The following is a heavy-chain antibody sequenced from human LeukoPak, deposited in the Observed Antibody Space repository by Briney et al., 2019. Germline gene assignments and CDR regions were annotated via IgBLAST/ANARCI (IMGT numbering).Heavy chain of an antibody. Sequence: ASVTVSCKASGYTFTGYYMHWVRQAPGQGLEWMGWISAYNGNRNYAQKLQGRVTITTDISTSTAYMELRSLRSDDTAVYYCARDRGRQDIVVVPAGDIWGQGTMVTVSS. V-gene: IGHV1-18*04. CDR1: GYTFTGYY. D-gene: IGHD2-2*01. CDR2: ISAYNGNR. J-gene: IGHJ3*02. CDR3: ARDRGRQDIVVVPAGDI.